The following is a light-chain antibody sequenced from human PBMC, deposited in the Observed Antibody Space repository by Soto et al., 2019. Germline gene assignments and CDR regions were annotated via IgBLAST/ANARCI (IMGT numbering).Light chain of an antibody. V-gene: IGKV3-15*01. CDR1: QSVSSN. CDR3: QQYNNWPPIT. CDR2: GAA. Sequence: EIVMTQSPATLSVSPGERATLSCRASQSVSSNLAWYQQKPCQAPRRLIFGAATRATVIPARFSGSGSGTEFTLTISSLQSEDFAVYYCQQYNNWPPITFGQGTRLEIK. J-gene: IGKJ5*01.